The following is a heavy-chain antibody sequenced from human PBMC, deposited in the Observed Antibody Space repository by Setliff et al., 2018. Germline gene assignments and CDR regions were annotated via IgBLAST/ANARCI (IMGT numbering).Heavy chain of an antibody. CDR1: GGTFSNIG. D-gene: IGHD2-2*01. J-gene: IGHJ3*02. CDR2: IIPLFGTT. Sequence: SVKVSCKASGGTFSNIGISWVRQAPGQGLEWMGGIIPLFGTTNYAQEFQGRVTMTIDTLTSTADMELRNLRSDDTAVYYCTRDTNIVVVPPHRTAFDIWGQGTMVTVSS. CDR3: TRDTNIVVVPPHRTAFDI. V-gene: IGHV1-69*05.